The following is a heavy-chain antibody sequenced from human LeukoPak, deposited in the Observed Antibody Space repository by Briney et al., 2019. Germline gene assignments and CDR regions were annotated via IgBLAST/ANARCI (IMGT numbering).Heavy chain of an antibody. V-gene: IGHV3-74*01. CDR1: GFTFSSYW. D-gene: IGHD6-19*01. J-gene: IGHJ4*02. CDR2: IASDGSST. Sequence: GGSLRLSCAASGFTFSSYWMNWVRQAPGKGLVWVSRIASDGSSTTYADSVKGRFSISRDNAKNTLYLQMYSLRVEDTAVYYCVPEEKYSSGWYYFDYWGQGTLVTVSS. CDR3: VPEEKYSSGWYYFDY.